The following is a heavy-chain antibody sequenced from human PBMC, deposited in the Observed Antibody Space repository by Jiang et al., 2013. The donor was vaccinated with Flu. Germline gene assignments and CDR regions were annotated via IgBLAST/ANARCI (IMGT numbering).Heavy chain of an antibody. CDR2: IRNNGVST. J-gene: IGHJ6*02. CDR3: AKSGIHNYYYYGMDV. V-gene: IGHV3-23*01. Sequence: PGGSLRVSCAASGFTFSSYAMNWVRQAPGKGLEWVSGIRNNGVSTYYADSVKGRFTISRDNSKNTLYLQMNSLRAEDTAVYYCAKSGIHNYYYYGMDVWGQGTTVTVSS. CDR1: GFTFSSYA. D-gene: IGHD1-14*01.